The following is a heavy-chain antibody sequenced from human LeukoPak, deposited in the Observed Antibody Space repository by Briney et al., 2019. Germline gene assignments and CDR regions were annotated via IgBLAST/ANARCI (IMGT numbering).Heavy chain of an antibody. CDR1: GFTFNNAG. V-gene: IGHV3-15*01. D-gene: IGHD2-15*01. Sequence: TGGSLRLSCAASGFTFNNAGMSGVRQAPGKGLEWVGRIKSKTGGGTTDYAAPMKGRFTISRTDSENTVYLEVNSLKTEDTAMYYCTADLPGGISDCFDYWGQGILVTVSS. CDR3: TADLPGGISDCFDY. J-gene: IGHJ4*02. CDR2: IKSKTGGGTT.